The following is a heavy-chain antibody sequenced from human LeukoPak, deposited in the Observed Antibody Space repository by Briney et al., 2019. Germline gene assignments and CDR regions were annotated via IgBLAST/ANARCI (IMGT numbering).Heavy chain of an antibody. J-gene: IGHJ4*02. CDR3: ARVGLLGATNPSYFDY. Sequence: PSETLSLTCTVSGGSISSSSYYWGWIRQPPGKGLEWIGSIYYSGSTYYNPSLKSRVTISVDTSKNQFSLKLSSVTAADTAVYYCARVGLLGATNPSYFDYWGQGTLVTVSS. CDR2: IYYSGST. V-gene: IGHV4-39*07. D-gene: IGHD1-26*01. CDR1: GGSISSSSYY.